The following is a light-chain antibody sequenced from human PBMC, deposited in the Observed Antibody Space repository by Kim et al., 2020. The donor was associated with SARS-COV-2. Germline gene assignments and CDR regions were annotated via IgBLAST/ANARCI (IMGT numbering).Light chain of an antibody. CDR1: DIGSKS. V-gene: IGLV3-21*04. CDR3: QVWDSSSDDWV. CDR2: YNS. Sequence: APGQTATITCGGDDIGSKSVHWYQAKTGQAPVMAIYYNSGRPSGIPERFSGSNSGNTATLAISGVEAGDEADYYCQVWDSSSDDWVFGGGTQLTVL. J-gene: IGLJ3*02.